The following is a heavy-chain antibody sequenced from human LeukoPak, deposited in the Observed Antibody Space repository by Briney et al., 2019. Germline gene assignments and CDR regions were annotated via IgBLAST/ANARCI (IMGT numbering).Heavy chain of an antibody. CDR3: ARAYSSGWPDYYYYMDV. J-gene: IGHJ6*03. CDR2: IYYSGST. V-gene: IGHV4-59*01. Sequence: SETLSLTCTVSGGSISSYYWSWIRQPPGKGLEWIGYIYYSGSTNYNPSLKSRVTISVDTSKNQFSLKLSSVTAADTAVYYCARAYSSGWPDYYYYMDVWGKGTTVTVSS. D-gene: IGHD6-19*01. CDR1: GGSISSYY.